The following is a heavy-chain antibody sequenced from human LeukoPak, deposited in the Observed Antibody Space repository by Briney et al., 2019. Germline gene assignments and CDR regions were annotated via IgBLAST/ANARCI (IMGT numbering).Heavy chain of an antibody. CDR3: TRDAGVVVSATPNYFDN. CDR1: GGSISNYY. V-gene: IGHV4-39*07. Sequence: SETLSLTCTVSGGSISNYYWGWIRQPPGKGLEWIGSMFYSGSTYHNPSFKSRVSISIDTSKNQFSLNLTSVTAADSAVYYCTRDAGVVVSATPNYFDNWGQGTLVTVSS. J-gene: IGHJ4*02. CDR2: MFYSGST. D-gene: IGHD2-15*01.